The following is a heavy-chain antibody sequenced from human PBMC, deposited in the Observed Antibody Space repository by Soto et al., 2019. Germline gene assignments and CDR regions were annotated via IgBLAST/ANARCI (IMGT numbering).Heavy chain of an antibody. J-gene: IGHJ5*02. V-gene: IGHV4-31*03. CDR3: ARWWSGSRQGFDP. CDR1: GGSISSGDYY. CDR2: IYYSGST. D-gene: IGHD3-3*01. Sequence: QVQLQESGPGLVKPSQTLSLTCTVSGGSISSGDYYWSWIRQHPGKGLEWIGYIYYSGSTYYNPSLKSRVTISVDTSKNQSSLKLSSVTAADTAVYYCARWWSGSRQGFDPWGQETLVTVSS.